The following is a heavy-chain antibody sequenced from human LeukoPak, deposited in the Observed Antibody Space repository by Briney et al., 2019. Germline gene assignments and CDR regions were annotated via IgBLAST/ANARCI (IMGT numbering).Heavy chain of an antibody. V-gene: IGHV5-51*01. D-gene: IGHD6-19*01. J-gene: IGHJ4*02. CDR2: IYPGDSDT. CDR1: GYSFTSYW. Sequence: GESLKISCKGSGYSFTSYWIGWVRQMPGKGLEWMGIIYPGDSDTRYSPSFQGQVTISADKSISTAYLQWSSLKASDTAMYYCATARISSGSVYYFDYWGQGTLVTVSS. CDR3: ATARISSGSVYYFDY.